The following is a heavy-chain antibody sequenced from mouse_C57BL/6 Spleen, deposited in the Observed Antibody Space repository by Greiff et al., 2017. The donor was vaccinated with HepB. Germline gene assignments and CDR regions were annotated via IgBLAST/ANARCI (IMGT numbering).Heavy chain of an antibody. CDR3: ARPSDYDVAY. Sequence: QVQLKESGAELVKPGASVKISCKASGYAFSSYWMNWVKQRPGKGLEWIGQIYPGDGDTNYNGKFKGKATLTADKSSSTAYRQLSSLTSEDSAVDFCARPSDYDVAYWGQGTLVTVSA. V-gene: IGHV1-80*01. CDR1: GYAFSSYW. D-gene: IGHD2-4*01. CDR2: IYPGDGDT. J-gene: IGHJ3*01.